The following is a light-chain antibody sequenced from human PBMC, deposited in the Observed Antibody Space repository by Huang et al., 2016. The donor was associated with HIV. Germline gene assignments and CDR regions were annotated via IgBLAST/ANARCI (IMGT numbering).Light chain of an antibody. CDR1: QGIGKH. Sequence: DIQMTQSPSAMSASVGDRVTITCRASQGIGKHLAWFQQKPGKVPKRLIYGASSLQSGGPLRFSGSGAGTEFTLTISSLQPEDFATYYCLQHNSYPLTFGGGTKVEIK. J-gene: IGKJ4*01. V-gene: IGKV1-17*03. CDR3: LQHNSYPLT. CDR2: GAS.